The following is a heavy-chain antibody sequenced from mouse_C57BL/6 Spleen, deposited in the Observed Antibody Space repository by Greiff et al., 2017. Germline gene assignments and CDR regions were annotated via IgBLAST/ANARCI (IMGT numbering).Heavy chain of an antibody. CDR3: TRDVAYGNSFAY. V-gene: IGHV5-9-1*02. CDR2: ISSGGDYI. Sequence: DVQLVESGEGLVKPGGSLKLSCAASGFTFSSYAMSWVRQTPEKRLEWVAYISSGGDYIYYADTVKGRFTISRDNARNTLYLQMSSLKSEDTAMYYCTRDVAYGNSFAYWGQGTMVTVSA. J-gene: IGHJ3*01. CDR1: GFTFSSYA. D-gene: IGHD2-1*01.